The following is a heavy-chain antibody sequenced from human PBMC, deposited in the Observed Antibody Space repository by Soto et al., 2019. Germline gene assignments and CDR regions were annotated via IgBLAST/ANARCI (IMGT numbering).Heavy chain of an antibody. D-gene: IGHD2-8*01. CDR1: GGTFSSYE. Sequence: ASGKFSCRASGGTFSSYEISWVRQAGGQGLEWMGGIIPIFGTANYAQKFQGRVTITADESTSTAYMDLSSLRSEDTAVYYCARGMVYAISYYGMDVWGQGTTVTVSS. CDR3: ARGMVYAISYYGMDV. J-gene: IGHJ6*02. V-gene: IGHV1-69*01. CDR2: IIPIFGTA.